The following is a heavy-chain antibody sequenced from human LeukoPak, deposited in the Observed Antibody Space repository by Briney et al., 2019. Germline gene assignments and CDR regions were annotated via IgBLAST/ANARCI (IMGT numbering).Heavy chain of an antibody. CDR1: GGSFSGYY. V-gene: IGHV4-34*01. CDR2: INHSGST. J-gene: IGHJ4*02. Sequence: TSETLSLTCAVYGGSFSGYYWSWIRQPPGKGLEWIGEINHSGSTNYNPSLKSRVTISVDTSKNQFSLKLSSVTAADTAVYYCARGLRRGYSYGPVDYWGQGTLVTVSS. CDR3: ARGLRRGYSYGPVDY. D-gene: IGHD5-18*01.